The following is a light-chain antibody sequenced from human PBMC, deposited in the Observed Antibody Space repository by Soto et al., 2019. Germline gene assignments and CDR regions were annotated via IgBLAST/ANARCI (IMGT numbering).Light chain of an antibody. V-gene: IGKV1-39*01. CDR1: QSISSY. J-gene: IGKJ2*01. CDR3: QQSYSTPYT. Sequence: DIQMTQSPSSLSASVGDRVTITCRASQSISSYLNWYQQKPGKAPKLLIYAASSLQSGVPSRFSGSVSGTDFTLTISMLQPDDFATYYCQQSYSTPYTFGQGTKLEIK. CDR2: AAS.